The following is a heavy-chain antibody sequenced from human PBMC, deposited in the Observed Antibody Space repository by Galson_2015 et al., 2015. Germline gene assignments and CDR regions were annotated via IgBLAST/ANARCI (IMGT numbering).Heavy chain of an antibody. CDR3: ASQGCSSTSCYGDYYYYYMDV. CDR2: IYSGGST. D-gene: IGHD2-2*01. J-gene: IGHJ6*03. Sequence: SLRLSCAASGFTVSSNYMSWVRQAPGKGLEWVSVIYSGGSTCYADSVKGRFTISRDNSKNTLYLQMNSLRAEDTAVYYCASQGCSSTSCYGDYYYYYMDVWGKGTLVTVSS. CDR1: GFTVSSNY. V-gene: IGHV3-53*01.